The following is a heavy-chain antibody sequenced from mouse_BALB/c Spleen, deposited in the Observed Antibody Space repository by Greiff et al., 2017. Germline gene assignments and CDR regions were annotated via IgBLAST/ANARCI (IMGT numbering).Heavy chain of an antibody. Sequence: QVQLQESGAELVRPGASVKISCKASGYAFSSYWMNWVRQSPGQGLEWIGQICPGDSDTYYTGKFKGKATLTADKSSNTTYMQLSSLTSEDSAVYYCGRCLTFAYWGQGTLVTVSA. CDR1: GYAFSSYW. CDR3: GRCLTFAY. CDR2: ICPGDSDT. V-gene: IGHV1-80*01. J-gene: IGHJ3*01. D-gene: IGHD6-2*01.